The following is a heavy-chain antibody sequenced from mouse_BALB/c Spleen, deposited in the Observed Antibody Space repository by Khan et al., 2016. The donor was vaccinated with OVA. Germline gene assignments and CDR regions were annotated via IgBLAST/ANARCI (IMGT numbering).Heavy chain of an antibody. J-gene: IGHJ3*01. CDR2: IFPNNGDT. D-gene: IGHD1-2*01. V-gene: IGHV1S29*02. Sequence: EVQLQESGPDLVKPGASVRISCKTSGYTFTDFNLDWVKQSHGKSLEWIGYIFPNNGDTGYNQKLKTKATLTVDSSSSTAYMELRSLTSEDSAVYYCSRCGYGSFAYWGQGTLVTVSA. CDR3: SRCGYGSFAY. CDR1: GYTFTDFN.